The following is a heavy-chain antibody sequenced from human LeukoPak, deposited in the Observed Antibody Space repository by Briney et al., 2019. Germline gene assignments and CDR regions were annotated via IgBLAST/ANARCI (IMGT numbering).Heavy chain of an antibody. CDR2: IIPIFGTA. Sequence: GASVKVSCKASGGTFSCYAISWVRQAPGQGLEWMGGIIPIFGTANYAQKFQGRVTITADESTSTAYMELSSLRSEDTAVYYCARDADLYYYYYGMDVWGQGTTVTVSS. J-gene: IGHJ6*02. CDR1: GGTFSCYA. CDR3: ARDADLYYYYYGMDV. V-gene: IGHV1-69*13.